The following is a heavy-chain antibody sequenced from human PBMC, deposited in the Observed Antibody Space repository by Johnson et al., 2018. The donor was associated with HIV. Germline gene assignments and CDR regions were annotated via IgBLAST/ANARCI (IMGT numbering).Heavy chain of an antibody. Sequence: QVQLVESGGGVVQPGRSLRLSCAASGFTFSSYAMHWVRQAPGKGLEWVAVISYDGSNKYYADSVKGRFTISRDNSKNTLYLQMNSLRAEDTAVYYCARDGAQQLARDAFDIWGQGTMVTVSS. CDR1: GFTFSSYA. D-gene: IGHD6-13*01. CDR3: ARDGAQQLARDAFDI. J-gene: IGHJ3*02. CDR2: ISYDGSNK. V-gene: IGHV3-30*04.